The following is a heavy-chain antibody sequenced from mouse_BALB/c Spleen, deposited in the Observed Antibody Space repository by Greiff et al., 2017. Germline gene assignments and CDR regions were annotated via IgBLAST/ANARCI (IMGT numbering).Heavy chain of an antibody. CDR3: ASYRYGGYAMDY. J-gene: IGHJ4*01. CDR1: GFNIKDTY. D-gene: IGHD2-14*01. Sequence: EVKLQESGAELVKPGASVKLSCTASGFNIKDTYMHWVKQRPEQGLEWIGRIDPANGNTKYDPKFQGKATITADTSSNTAYLQLSSLTSEDTAVYYCASYRYGGYAMDYWGQGTSVTVSS. V-gene: IGHV14-3*02. CDR2: IDPANGNT.